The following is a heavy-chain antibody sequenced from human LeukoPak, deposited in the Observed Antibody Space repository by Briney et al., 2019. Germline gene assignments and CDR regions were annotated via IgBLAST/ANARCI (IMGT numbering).Heavy chain of an antibody. CDR3: ARGRPRLYCSSTSCYAGGYYYYYGMDV. V-gene: IGHV1-69*13. D-gene: IGHD2-2*01. J-gene: IGHJ6*04. CDR1: GRPFSRYA. CDR2: IIPIFGIA. Sequence: ASVKLSCTASGRPFSRYAISWVRQAPGQGLEWMGGIIPIFGIANYAQKFQGRVTITADASTSTAYMELSSLRSEDTAVYYCARGRPRLYCSSTSCYAGGYYYYYGMDVWGKGTTVTVSS.